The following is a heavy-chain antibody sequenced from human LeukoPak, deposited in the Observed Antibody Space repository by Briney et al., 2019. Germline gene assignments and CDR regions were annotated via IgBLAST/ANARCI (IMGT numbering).Heavy chain of an antibody. CDR2: VNPDTGNT. Sequence: ASVKVSCKAAGYSFTTFHINWVRQAPGQGPEWMGWVNPDTGNTGFAQKFQGRVTITQNSSVTTVYMELSSLTSEDTAVYYRARRGLVAGIYDLVYGFDLWGQGTMVTVSS. D-gene: IGHD3/OR15-3a*01. V-gene: IGHV1-8*03. CDR1: GYSFTTFH. CDR3: ARRGLVAGIYDLVYGFDL. J-gene: IGHJ3*01.